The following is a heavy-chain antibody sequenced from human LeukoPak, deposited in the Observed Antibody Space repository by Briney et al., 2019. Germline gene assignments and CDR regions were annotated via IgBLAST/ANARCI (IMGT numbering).Heavy chain of an antibody. CDR1: GYTFTIYY. V-gene: IGHV1-46*01. CDR3: ARDPAYCGGDCHRSERSSWFDP. D-gene: IGHD2-21*02. J-gene: IGHJ5*02. CDR2: INPSGGST. Sequence: GASVNVSCKASGYTFTIYYMHWVRQAPGQGLEWMGIINPSGGSTSYAQKFQGRVTMTRDTSTSTVYMELSSLRSEDTAVYYCARDPAYCGGDCHRSERSSWFDPWGQGTLVTVSS.